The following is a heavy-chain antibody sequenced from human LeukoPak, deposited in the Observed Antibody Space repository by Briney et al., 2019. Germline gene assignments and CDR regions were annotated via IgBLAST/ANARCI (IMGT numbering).Heavy chain of an antibody. V-gene: IGHV3-15*01. CDR3: TTGKGTAMVTIYYYYYMDV. D-gene: IGHD5-18*01. J-gene: IGHJ6*03. Sequence: PGGSLRLSCAASGFTFSNAWMSWVRQAPGKGLEWVGRIKSKTDGGTTDYAAPVKGRFTISRDDSKNKLYLQMNSLKTEDTAVYYCTTGKGTAMVTIYYYYYMDVWGKGTTVTVSS. CDR1: GFTFSNAW. CDR2: IKSKTDGGTT.